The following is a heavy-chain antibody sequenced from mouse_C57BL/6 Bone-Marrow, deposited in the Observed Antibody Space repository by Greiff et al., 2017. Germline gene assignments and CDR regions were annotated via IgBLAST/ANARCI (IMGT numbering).Heavy chain of an antibody. CDR3: ASGTIPYYCDY. D-gene: IGHD2-12*01. V-gene: IGHV1-61*01. CDR2: IYPSDSET. CDR1: GYTFTSYW. Sequence: QVQLQQPGAELVRPGSSVKLSCKASGYTFTSYWMDWVKQRPGQGLEWIGNIYPSDSETHYNPKFKDKATLTVDKSSSTAYMQLSSLTSEDSAVYYCASGTIPYYCDYWGKGTTLTVSS. J-gene: IGHJ2*01.